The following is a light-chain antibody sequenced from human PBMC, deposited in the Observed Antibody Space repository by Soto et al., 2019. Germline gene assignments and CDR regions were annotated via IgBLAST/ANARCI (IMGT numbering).Light chain of an antibody. V-gene: IGKV3-20*01. CDR2: GAS. J-gene: IGKJ5*01. Sequence: EIVLTQSPATLSLSPGERATLSCRASQSVTKYLAWYQQKPGQAPRLLIYGASNRATGIPDRFSGSGSGTDFTLTISRLEPEDFAVYYCQQYDSPPWTFGQGTRLEIK. CDR3: QQYDSPPWT. CDR1: QSVTKY.